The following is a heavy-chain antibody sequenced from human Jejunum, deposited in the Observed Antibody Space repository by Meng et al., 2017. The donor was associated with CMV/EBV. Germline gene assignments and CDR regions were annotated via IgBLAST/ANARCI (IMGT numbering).Heavy chain of an antibody. D-gene: IGHD1-26*01. CDR3: AKDVGY. CDR2: IEHDGSNK. V-gene: IGHV3-30*02. Sequence: HVGLCESGGGVVHLGGSLRLSCAASGFTFSNYGIHWVRQAPGKGLEWVAFIEHDGSNKYYADSVKGRFTISRDNSKNTLYLQMNSLRVEDTAVYYCAKDVGYWGQGTLVTVSS. CDR1: GFTFSNYG. J-gene: IGHJ4*02.